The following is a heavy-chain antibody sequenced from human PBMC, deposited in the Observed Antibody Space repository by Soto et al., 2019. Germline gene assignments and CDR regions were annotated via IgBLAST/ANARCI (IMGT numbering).Heavy chain of an antibody. J-gene: IGHJ4*02. CDR2: IIPMLGMS. Sequence: QVQLVQSGAEVKKPGSSVRVSCTASGDTFNFYTISWVRQVPGQGPEWMGRIIPMLGMSNYAQKFQGRVTIMADKSTSTVYMNLSGLTSEDTAVYYCATNYGSGSTHFDYWGQGTLVTASS. CDR3: ATNYGSGSTHFDY. D-gene: IGHD3-10*01. V-gene: IGHV1-69*02. CDR1: GDTFNFYT.